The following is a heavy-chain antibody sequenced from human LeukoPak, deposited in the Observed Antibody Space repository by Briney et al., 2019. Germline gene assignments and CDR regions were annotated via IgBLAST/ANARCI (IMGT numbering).Heavy chain of an antibody. CDR2: INPNSGGT. D-gene: IGHD3/OR15-3a*01. V-gene: IGHV1-2*02. CDR1: GYTFTRYG. Sequence: GASVKVSCKASGYTFTRYGISWVRQAPGQGLEWMGCINPNSGGTFYGQKFQGRVTMTRDTSISTAYMELSRLRSDDTAVYYCARAKDSPMWGQGTMVTVSS. J-gene: IGHJ3*01. CDR3: ARAKDSPM.